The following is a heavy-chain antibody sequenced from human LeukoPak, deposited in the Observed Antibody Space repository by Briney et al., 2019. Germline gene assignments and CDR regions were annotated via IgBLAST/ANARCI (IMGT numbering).Heavy chain of an antibody. CDR2: IYYSGST. V-gene: IGHV4-59*08. CDR1: GGSISSYY. Sequence: PSETLSLTCTVSGGSISSYYWSWIRQPPGKGLEWIGYIYYSGSTNYNPSLKSRVTISVDTSKNQFSLKLSSVTAADTAVYYCARLTEYYDSSGLDYWGQGTLVTVSS. J-gene: IGHJ4*02. CDR3: ARLTEYYDSSGLDY. D-gene: IGHD3-22*01.